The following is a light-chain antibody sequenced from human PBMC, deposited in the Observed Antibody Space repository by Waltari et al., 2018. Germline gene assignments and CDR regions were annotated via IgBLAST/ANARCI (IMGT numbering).Light chain of an antibody. Sequence: EIVLTQSPGTLSLSPGERATLSCRASQSVSSSYLAWYQQKPGQAPRLLIDGASSRATGIPDRFSGSGSGTDFTLTISRLEPEDFAVYYCQQYGSSQWTFGQGTKVEIK. CDR2: GAS. V-gene: IGKV3-20*01. CDR1: QSVSSSY. J-gene: IGKJ1*01. CDR3: QQYGSSQWT.